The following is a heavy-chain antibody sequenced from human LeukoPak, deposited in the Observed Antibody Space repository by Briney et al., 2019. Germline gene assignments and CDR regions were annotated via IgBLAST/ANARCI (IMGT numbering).Heavy chain of an antibody. D-gene: IGHD3-10*01. CDR1: GGSFSGYY. V-gene: IGHV4-34*01. CDR3: ARAMVRGVISNFDY. J-gene: IGHJ4*02. CDR2: INHSGST. Sequence: SVTLSLTCAVYGGSFSGYYWSWIRPPPGKGLEWIGEINHSGSTNYNPSLKSRVTISVDTSKNQFSLMLSSVTAADTAVYYCARAMVRGVISNFDYWGQGTLVTVSS.